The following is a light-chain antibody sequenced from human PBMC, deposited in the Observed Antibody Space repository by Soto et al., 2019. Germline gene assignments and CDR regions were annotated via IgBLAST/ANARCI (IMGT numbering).Light chain of an antibody. V-gene: IGKV3-15*01. Sequence: EIVLTQSPATLSLSPGERATLSCTASQSVSSNLAWYQQKPGQAPRLLIYGASTRATGIPARFSGSGSGTEFTLTISSLQSEDFAVYYCQQYNNWPRGTFGQGTKVDIK. CDR3: QQYNNWPRGT. CDR1: QSVSSN. CDR2: GAS. J-gene: IGKJ1*01.